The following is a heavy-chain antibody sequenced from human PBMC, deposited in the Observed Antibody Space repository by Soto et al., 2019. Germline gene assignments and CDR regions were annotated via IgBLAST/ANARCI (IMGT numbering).Heavy chain of an antibody. D-gene: IGHD3-22*01. J-gene: IGHJ4*02. CDR2: INAGNGNT. CDR3: AKDYYDSSGYYPPALLFDY. V-gene: IGHV1-3*01. CDR1: GYTFTSYA. Sequence: ASVKVSCNASGYTFTSYAMHWVRQAPGQRLEWMGWINAGNGNTKYSQKFQGRVTITGDTSASTAYMELSSLRSEDTAVYYCAKDYYDSSGYYPPALLFDYWGQGTLVTVSS.